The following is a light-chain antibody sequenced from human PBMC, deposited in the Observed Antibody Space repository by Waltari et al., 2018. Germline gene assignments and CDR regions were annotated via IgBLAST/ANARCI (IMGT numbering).Light chain of an antibody. J-gene: IGKJ1*01. CDR3: QQYNAWPRT. CDR1: LGVSSS. CDR2: GAS. Sequence: EIVMTQSPATLSVSPGERATLSCRASLGVSSSLAWYQEKPGQAPRLLIYGASTRATGIPGRISGSGSGAEFTLTISSLQSEDSAVYYCQQYNAWPRTFGQGTKLEVK. V-gene: IGKV3-15*01.